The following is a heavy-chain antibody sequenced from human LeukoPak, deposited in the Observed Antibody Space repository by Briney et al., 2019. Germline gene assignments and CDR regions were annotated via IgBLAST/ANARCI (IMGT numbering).Heavy chain of an antibody. CDR1: GGSISSYY. Sequence: SETLSLTCTVSGGSISSYYWGWIRQPPGKGLEWIGYIYYSGSTNYNPSLKSRVTISVDTSKNQFSLKLSSVTAADTAVYYCARGPVGGTTYNDGDAFDIWGQGTMVTVSS. CDR2: IYYSGST. D-gene: IGHD1-7*01. J-gene: IGHJ3*02. CDR3: ARGPVGGTTYNDGDAFDI. V-gene: IGHV4-59*01.